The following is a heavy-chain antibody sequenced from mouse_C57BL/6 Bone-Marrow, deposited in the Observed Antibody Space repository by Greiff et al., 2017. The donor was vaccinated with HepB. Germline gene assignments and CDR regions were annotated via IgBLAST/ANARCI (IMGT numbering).Heavy chain of an antibody. V-gene: IGHV14-4*01. D-gene: IGHD2-2*01. Sequence: VQLKESGAELVRPGASVKLSCTASGFNIKDDYMHWVKQRPEQGLEWIGWIDPENGDTEYASKFQGKATITADTSSNTAYLQRSSLTSEDTAVYYCTTIGYTDYWGQGTTRTVSS. CDR2: IDPENGDT. CDR1: GFNIKDDY. J-gene: IGHJ2*01. CDR3: TTIGYTDY.